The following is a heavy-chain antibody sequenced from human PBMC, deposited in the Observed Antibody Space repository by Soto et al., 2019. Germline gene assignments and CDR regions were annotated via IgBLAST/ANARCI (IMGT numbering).Heavy chain of an antibody. D-gene: IGHD6-19*01. V-gene: IGHV3-23*01. CDR1: GFTFSSYA. CDR3: AKCSGWLDAFDF. Sequence: EVQLLESGGGLVQPGGSLRLSCAASGFTFSSYAMSWVRQAPGKGLEWGSTISGSGGSTYYADSVKGRFTISRDNSKNTLYLQMNSLRAEDTAVYYCAKCSGWLDAFDFWGQGTLVTVSS. J-gene: IGHJ4*02. CDR2: ISGSGGST.